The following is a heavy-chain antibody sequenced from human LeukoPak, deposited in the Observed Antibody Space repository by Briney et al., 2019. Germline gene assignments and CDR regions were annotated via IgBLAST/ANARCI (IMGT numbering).Heavy chain of an antibody. Sequence: ASVKVSRKASGYTFSSYGISWVRQAPGQGLEWMGWIATYNSKTKYAEKVQGRVTMTTETSTTTVDMELRTLRSDDTAVYYCARDMVGLAADGNWFDPWGQGTLVTVSS. V-gene: IGHV1-18*01. CDR1: GYTFSSYG. D-gene: IGHD6-13*01. CDR3: ARDMVGLAADGNWFDP. J-gene: IGHJ5*02. CDR2: IATYNSKT.